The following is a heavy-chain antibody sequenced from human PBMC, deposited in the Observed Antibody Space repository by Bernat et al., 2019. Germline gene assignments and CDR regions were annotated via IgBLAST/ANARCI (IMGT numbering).Heavy chain of an antibody. CDR2: ISYDGSNK. D-gene: IGHD3-22*01. Sequence: QVQLVESGGGVVQPGRSLRLSCAASGFTFSSYAMHWVRQAPGKGLEWVAVISYDGSNKYYADSVKGRLTICSDNIKHTLYLQMNSLRAEDTAVYYCARALYYYDSSGPGAFDIWGQGKMVTVSS. J-gene: IGHJ3*02. V-gene: IGHV3-30-3*01. CDR1: GFTFSSYA. CDR3: ARALYYYDSSGPGAFDI.